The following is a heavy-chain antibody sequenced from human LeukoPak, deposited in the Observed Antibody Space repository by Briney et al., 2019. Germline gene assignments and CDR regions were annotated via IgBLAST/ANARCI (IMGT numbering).Heavy chain of an antibody. J-gene: IGHJ5*02. Sequence: SGTLSLTCAVSGGSISSSNWWSWVRQPPGKGLEWIGEIYHSGSTNYNPSLKSRVTISVDKSKNQFSLKLSSVTAADTAVYYCAREQQLVLGNWFDPWGQGTLVTVSS. CDR1: GGSISSSNW. D-gene: IGHD6-13*01. V-gene: IGHV4-4*02. CDR2: IYHSGST. CDR3: AREQQLVLGNWFDP.